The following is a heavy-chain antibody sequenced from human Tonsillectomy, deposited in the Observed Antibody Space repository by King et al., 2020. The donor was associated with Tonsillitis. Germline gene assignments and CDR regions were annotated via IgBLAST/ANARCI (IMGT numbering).Heavy chain of an antibody. CDR2: IKQDGSEK. D-gene: IGHD3-9*01. J-gene: IGHJ4*02. V-gene: IGHV3-7*01. Sequence: VQLVESGGGLVQPGGSLRLSCAASGFTFSSYWMSWVRQAPGKGLEWVANIKQDGSEKYYVDSVKGRCTISRDNAKNSLYLQMNRLRAEDTAVYYCAREILYYDILTGYPAAFDYWGQGTLVTVSS. CDR1: GFTFSSYW. CDR3: AREILYYDILTGYPAAFDY.